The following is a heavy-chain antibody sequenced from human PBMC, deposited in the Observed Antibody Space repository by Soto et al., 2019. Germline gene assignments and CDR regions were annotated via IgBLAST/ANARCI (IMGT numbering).Heavy chain of an antibody. CDR1: GGSISSYY. Sequence: SETLSLTCTVSGGSISSYYWSWIRQPPGKGLEWIGYIYYSGSTNYNPSLKSRVTISVDTSKNQFSLKLSSVTAADTAVYYCARDSGSYDFWSGYPGYYGMDVWGQGTTVT. J-gene: IGHJ6*02. D-gene: IGHD3-3*01. CDR2: IYYSGST. CDR3: ARDSGSYDFWSGYPGYYGMDV. V-gene: IGHV4-59*01.